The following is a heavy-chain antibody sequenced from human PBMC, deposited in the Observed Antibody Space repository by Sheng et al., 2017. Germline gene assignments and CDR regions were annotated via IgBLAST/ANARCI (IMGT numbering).Heavy chain of an antibody. Sequence: EVQLVESGGGLIQPGGSLRLSCAASGFSVSSNYMTWVRQAPGKGLEWVAVIYSTFSTYYADSVKGRFTISRDHTNNTVYLQLNSLRADDTAVYYCAAAKDTFYYDSGSYPFDYWGQGTLVTVSS. CDR2: IYSTFST. V-gene: IGHV3-53*01. J-gene: IGHJ4*02. CDR1: GFSVSSNY. D-gene: IGHD3-10*01. CDR3: AAAKDTFYYDSGSYPFDY.